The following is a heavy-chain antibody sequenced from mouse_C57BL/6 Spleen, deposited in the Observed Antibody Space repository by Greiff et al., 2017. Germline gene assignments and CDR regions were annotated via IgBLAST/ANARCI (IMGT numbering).Heavy chain of an antibody. D-gene: IGHD3-2*02. CDR3: ARGSSGYRAYYFDY. Sequence: VQLQQSGPELVKPGASVKISCKASGYAFSSSWMNWVKQRPGKGLEWIGRIYPGDGDTNYNGKFKGKATLTADKSSSTAYMQLSSLTSEDSAVYFCARGSSGYRAYYFDYWGQGTTLTVSS. CDR2: IYPGDGDT. J-gene: IGHJ2*01. V-gene: IGHV1-82*01. CDR1: GYAFSSSW.